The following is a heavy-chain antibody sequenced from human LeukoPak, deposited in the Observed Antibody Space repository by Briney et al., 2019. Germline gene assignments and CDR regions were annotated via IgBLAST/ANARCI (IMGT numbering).Heavy chain of an antibody. V-gene: IGHV3-23*01. CDR3: AKDPRYSGSSRYYFDY. J-gene: IGHJ4*02. D-gene: IGHD1-26*01. CDR1: GFTFSSYA. CDR2: ISGSGGST. Sequence: PGGSLRLSCAASGFTFSSYAMSWVRQAPGKGLEWVSAISGSGGSTYYADSVKGRFTISRDNSKNTLYLQMNSLRAEDTAVYYCAKDPRYSGSSRYYFDYWGQGILVTVSS.